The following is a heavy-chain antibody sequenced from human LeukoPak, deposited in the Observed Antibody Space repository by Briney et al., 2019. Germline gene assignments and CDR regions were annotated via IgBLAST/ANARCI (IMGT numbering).Heavy chain of an antibody. CDR2: IYPFDSES. J-gene: IGHJ4*02. Sequence: GESLKISCKVSGYSFTNYGIGWVRQMPGKGLEWMGIIYPFDSESRYSPSFQGQVTISADKSITTAYLQWSSLKASDTAMYYCARPNWARRYFDYWGQGNLVTVSS. V-gene: IGHV5-51*01. CDR3: ARPNWARRYFDY. CDR1: GYSFTNYG. D-gene: IGHD7-27*01.